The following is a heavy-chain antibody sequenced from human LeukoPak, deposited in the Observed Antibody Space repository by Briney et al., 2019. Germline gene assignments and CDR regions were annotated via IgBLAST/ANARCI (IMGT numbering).Heavy chain of an antibody. D-gene: IGHD2-2*01. V-gene: IGHV4-34*01. CDR2: INHSGST. Sequence: SETLSLTCAVYGGSFSGYYWSWIRQPPGKGLEWIGEINHSGSTNYNPSLKSRVTISVDTSKNQFSLKLSSVTAADTAVYYCARGPGVVVPAAMDYYYMDVWGKGTTVTISS. CDR3: ARGPGVVVPAAMDYYYMDV. J-gene: IGHJ6*03. CDR1: GGSFSGYY.